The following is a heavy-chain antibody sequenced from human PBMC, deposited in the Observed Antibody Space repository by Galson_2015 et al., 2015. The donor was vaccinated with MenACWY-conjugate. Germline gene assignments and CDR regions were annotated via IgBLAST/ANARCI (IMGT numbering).Heavy chain of an antibody. CDR3: ARTAGSVPP. CDR2: ISATSATI. V-gene: IGHV3-21*01. J-gene: IGHJ5*02. Sequence: SLRLSCAASGFTFSSFSMNWVRQAPGKGLEWVSSISATSATIYYADLVKGRFTISRDNAKNLLYLQMNSLRAEDTAVYYCARTAGSVPPWGLGTLVTVSS. CDR1: GFTFSSFS. D-gene: IGHD6-13*01.